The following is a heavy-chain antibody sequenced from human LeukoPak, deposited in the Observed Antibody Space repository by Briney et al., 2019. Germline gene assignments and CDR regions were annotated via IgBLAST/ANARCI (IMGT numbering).Heavy chain of an antibody. CDR3: ARDLYSSGWTDAFDI. Sequence: ASVKVSCKASGYTFTSYGISWVRQAPGQGLEWMGWISPNSGDTNYSQKFQGRVSMTRDTSINTAYMELSRLTSDDTAVYYCARDLYSSGWTDAFDIWGQGTMVTVSS. CDR2: ISPNSGDT. CDR1: GYTFTSYG. D-gene: IGHD6-19*01. J-gene: IGHJ3*02. V-gene: IGHV1-2*02.